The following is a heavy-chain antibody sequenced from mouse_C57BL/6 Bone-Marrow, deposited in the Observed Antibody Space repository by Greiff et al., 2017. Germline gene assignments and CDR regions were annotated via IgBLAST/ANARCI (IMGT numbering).Heavy chain of an antibody. D-gene: IGHD1-1*01. CDR2: IDPSDSET. Sequence: QVQLQQPGAELVRPGSSVKLSCKASGYTFTSYWMHWVKQRPIQGLEWIGNIDPSDSETHYNQKFKDKSTLTVDKSSSTAYMQLSSLTSEDSAVYYSARLTTVVAPFDYWGQGTTLTVSS. V-gene: IGHV1-52*01. J-gene: IGHJ2*01. CDR1: GYTFTSYW. CDR3: ARLTTVVAPFDY.